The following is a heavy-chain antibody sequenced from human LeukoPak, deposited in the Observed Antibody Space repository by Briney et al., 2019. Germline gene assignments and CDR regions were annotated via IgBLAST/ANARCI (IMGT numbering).Heavy chain of an antibody. Sequence: GGSLRLSCAASGFTFSSYAMSWVRQAPGKGLEWVSAISGSGGSTYYADSVKGRFTISRDNSKNTLYLQMNSLRAEDTAVYYCAKPYSSSYKSGPHFDYWGQGTLVTVSS. CDR2: ISGSGGST. D-gene: IGHD6-6*01. J-gene: IGHJ4*02. CDR3: AKPYSSSYKSGPHFDY. V-gene: IGHV3-23*01. CDR1: GFTFSSYA.